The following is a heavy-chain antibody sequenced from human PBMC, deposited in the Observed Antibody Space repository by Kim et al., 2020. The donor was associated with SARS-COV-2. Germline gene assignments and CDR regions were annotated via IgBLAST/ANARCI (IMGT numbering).Heavy chain of an antibody. CDR3: AKDRYSSSSAAVED. CDR2: IYSGGSST. Sequence: GGSLRLSCAASGFTFSSYAMSWVRQAPGKGLEWVSVIYSGGSSTYYADSVKGRFTISRDNSKNTLYLQMNSLRAEDTAVYYCAKDRYSSSSAAVEDWGQGTLVTVSS. J-gene: IGHJ4*02. CDR1: GFTFSSYA. V-gene: IGHV3-23*03. D-gene: IGHD6-13*01.